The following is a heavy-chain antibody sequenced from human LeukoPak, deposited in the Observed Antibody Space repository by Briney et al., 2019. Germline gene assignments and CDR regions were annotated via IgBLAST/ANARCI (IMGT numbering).Heavy chain of an antibody. Sequence: SETLSLTCAVYGGSFSDYYWSWIRQPPGKGLEWIGDVNHSGSTNYNPSLKSRITISLATSKNQVSLKLTSVTAADTAVYYCASLLLDVWGKRTTVTVSS. CDR2: VNHSGST. V-gene: IGHV4-34*01. J-gene: IGHJ6*04. CDR1: GGSFSDYY. CDR3: ASLLLDV.